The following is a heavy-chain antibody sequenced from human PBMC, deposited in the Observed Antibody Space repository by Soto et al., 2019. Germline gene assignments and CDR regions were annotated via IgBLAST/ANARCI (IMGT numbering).Heavy chain of an antibody. CDR3: ARARVLMLEVVTPYLDF. CDR1: GFTFNNYA. J-gene: IGHJ4*02. V-gene: IGHV3-30-3*01. Sequence: GGSLRLSCEVSGFTFNNYAFHWVRQAPGTGLEWLAVISFDGSNKFYADSVKGRFTISRDNSKNTVFLQMTSLRPDDRAVYYCARARVLMLEVVTPYLDFWGPGTLVTVYS. CDR2: ISFDGSNK. D-gene: IGHD3-16*01.